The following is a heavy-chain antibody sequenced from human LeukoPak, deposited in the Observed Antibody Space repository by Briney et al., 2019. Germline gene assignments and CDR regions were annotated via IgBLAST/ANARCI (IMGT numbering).Heavy chain of an antibody. D-gene: IGHD4-17*01. Sequence: PGGSLRLSCAASGFTFSSYGMHWVRQAPGKGLEWVAVISYDGSNKYYADSVKGRFTISRDKSKNTLYLQMNSLRAEDTAVYYCAKGEIYGDSMDYWGQGTLVTVSS. V-gene: IGHV3-30*18. J-gene: IGHJ4*02. CDR1: GFTFSSYG. CDR3: AKGEIYGDSMDY. CDR2: ISYDGSNK.